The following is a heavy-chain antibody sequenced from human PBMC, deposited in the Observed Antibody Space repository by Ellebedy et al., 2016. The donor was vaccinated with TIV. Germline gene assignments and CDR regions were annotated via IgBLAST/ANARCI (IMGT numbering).Heavy chain of an antibody. D-gene: IGHD3-10*01. J-gene: IGHJ5*02. V-gene: IGHV3-30*01. CDR2: ISYDGSNK. CDR3: ARGGFDP. CDR1: GFTFSSYA. Sequence: GESLKISCAASGFTFSSYAMHWDRQAPGKGLEWVAVISYDGSNKYYADSVKGRFTISRDSSKNTLYLQMNSLRTEDTAVYYCARGGFDPWGQGTLVTVSS.